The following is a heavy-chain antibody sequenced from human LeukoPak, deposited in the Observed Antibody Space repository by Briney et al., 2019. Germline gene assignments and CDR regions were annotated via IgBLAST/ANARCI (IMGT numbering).Heavy chain of an antibody. Sequence: ASVKVSCKASGYTFTTYYIHWVRQAPGQGLEWMGMINPSGGRATYAQKFQYRVTMTTDTSTGTVYMDLRSLTSKDTAVYYCARAPNGGLPGGYWGQGTQVTVST. V-gene: IGHV1-46*01. J-gene: IGHJ4*02. CDR1: GYTFTTYY. CDR2: INPSGGRA. CDR3: ARAPNGGLPGGY. D-gene: IGHD7-27*01.